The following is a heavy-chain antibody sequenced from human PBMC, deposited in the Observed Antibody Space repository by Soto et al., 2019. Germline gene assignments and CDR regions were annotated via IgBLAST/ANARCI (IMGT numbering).Heavy chain of an antibody. J-gene: IGHJ4*02. D-gene: IGHD5-12*01. CDR1: GGSFSGYY. V-gene: IGHV4-34*01. CDR3: ARVEKVAHPFDY. Sequence: SETLSLTCAVYGGSFSGYYWSWIRQPPGKGLEWIGEINHSGSTNYNPTLKSRVTISVDTSKNQFSLKLSSVTAADTAVYYCARVEKVAHPFDYWGQGTLVTVSS. CDR2: INHSGST.